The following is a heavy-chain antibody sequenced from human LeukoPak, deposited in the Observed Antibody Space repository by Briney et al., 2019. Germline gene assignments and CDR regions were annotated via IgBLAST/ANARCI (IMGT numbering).Heavy chain of an antibody. Sequence: GASVKVSCKASGYTFTGYYMHWVRQAPGQGLEWMGWINPNSGGTNYAQKFQGRVTMTRDTSISTAYMGLSRLRSDDTAVYYCARGANIVPAAIQPRGLDYWGQGTLVTVSS. V-gene: IGHV1-2*02. J-gene: IGHJ4*02. CDR1: GYTFTGYY. D-gene: IGHD2-2*02. CDR3: ARGANIVPAAIQPRGLDY. CDR2: INPNSGGT.